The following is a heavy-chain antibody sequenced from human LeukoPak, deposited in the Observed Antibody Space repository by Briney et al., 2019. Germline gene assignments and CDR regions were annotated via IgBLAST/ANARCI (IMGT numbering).Heavy chain of an antibody. CDR3: ARKRRSSSWYPYYYYYYGMDV. Sequence: PSETLSLTCAVYGGSFSGYYWSWLRQPPGKGLEWIREINHSGSTNYNPSLKSRVTISVDTSKNQFSLKLSSVTAADTAVYYCARKRRSSSWYPYYYYYYGMDVWGQGTTVTVSS. CDR2: INHSGST. V-gene: IGHV4-34*01. D-gene: IGHD6-13*01. J-gene: IGHJ6*02. CDR1: GGSFSGYY.